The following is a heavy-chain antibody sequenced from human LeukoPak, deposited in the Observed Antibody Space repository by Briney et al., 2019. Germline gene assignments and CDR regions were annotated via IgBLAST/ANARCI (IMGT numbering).Heavy chain of an antibody. V-gene: IGHV1-69*02. J-gene: IGHJ5*02. CDR3: ARCSGQLSPFDP. CDR1: GGTFSSYT. Sequence: ASVKVSCKASGGTFSSYTISWVRQAPGQGLEWMGRIIPILGIANYAQKFQGRVTITADKSTSTASMELSSLRSEDTAVYYCARCSGQLSPFDPWGQGTLVTVSS. CDR2: IIPILGIA. D-gene: IGHD2-15*01.